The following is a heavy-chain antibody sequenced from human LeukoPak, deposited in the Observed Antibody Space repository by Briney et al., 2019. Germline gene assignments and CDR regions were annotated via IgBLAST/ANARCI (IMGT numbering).Heavy chain of an antibody. V-gene: IGHV3-48*03. CDR2: ISSSGSTI. CDR3: ARQSRGYYGSGSYYNVGGPFDY. CDR1: GFTFSSYE. D-gene: IGHD3-10*01. Sequence: GGSLRLSCAASGFTFSSYEMNWVRQAPGKGLEWVSYISSSGSTIYYADSVKGRFTISRDNAKNSLYLQMNSLRAEDTAVYYCARQSRGYYGSGSYYNVGGPFDYWGQGTLVTVSS. J-gene: IGHJ4*02.